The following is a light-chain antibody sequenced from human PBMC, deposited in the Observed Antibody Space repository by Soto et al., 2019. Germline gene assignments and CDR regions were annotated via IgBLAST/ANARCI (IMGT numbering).Light chain of an antibody. J-gene: IGKJ5*01. CDR2: AAS. CDR3: QNHDSAPIT. CDR1: RVISSW. V-gene: IGKV1-27*01. Sequence: DIQMTQSPSSVSASVGDSVTITCRASRVISSWLAWYQQKPGKAPKRLIYAASTLQSGVPSRFSGSGSGTDFTLTISSLQPGDVATYYCQNHDSAPITFGQGTRLEIK.